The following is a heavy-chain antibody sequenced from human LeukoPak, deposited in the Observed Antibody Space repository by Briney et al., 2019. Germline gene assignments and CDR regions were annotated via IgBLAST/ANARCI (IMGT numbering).Heavy chain of an antibody. CDR3: ARETVSRDFWSGSNWFDP. CDR1: GFTFRNFA. D-gene: IGHD3-3*01. CDR2: ISAADGDNI. V-gene: IGHV3-23*01. J-gene: IGHJ5*02. Sequence: GGSLRLSCVASGFTFRNFAMSWVRQAPGKGLEWVSAISAADGDNIYYADSVKGRFTISRDNAKNTLYLQMNSLRAEDTAVYYCARETVSRDFWSGSNWFDPWGQGTLVTVSS.